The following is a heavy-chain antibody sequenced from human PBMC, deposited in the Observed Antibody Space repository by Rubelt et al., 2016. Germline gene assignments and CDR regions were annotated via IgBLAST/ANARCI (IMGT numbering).Heavy chain of an antibody. CDR2: IYPRNSET. Sequence: EVQLVQSGAEVKKPGDSLRISCKASGYNFSAYWIGWVRQMPGKGLEWMGVIYPRNSETRYSPSFQGQVTLSADKSISTAHLQWSSLKGSDTAMYYCASNRLGGTSGYGMDVWGQGTTVTVS. CDR1: GYNFSAYW. J-gene: IGHJ6*02. D-gene: IGHD1-26*01. V-gene: IGHV5-51*01. CDR3: ASNRLGGTSGYGMDV.